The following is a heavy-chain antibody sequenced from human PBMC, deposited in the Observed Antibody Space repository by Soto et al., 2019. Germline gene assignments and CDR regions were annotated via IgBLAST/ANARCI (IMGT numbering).Heavy chain of an antibody. CDR2: IKSKTDGGTT. Sequence: PXGSLRLSFAASGFTFSNAWMSWVRQAAGKGLEWVGRIKSKTDGGTTDYAAPVKGRFTISRDDSKNTLYLQMNSLKTEDTAVYYCTTQLYYDFWSGYGPRYFDLWGRGTLVTVSS. CDR1: GFTFSNAW. CDR3: TTQLYYDFWSGYGPRYFDL. D-gene: IGHD3-3*01. V-gene: IGHV3-15*01. J-gene: IGHJ2*01.